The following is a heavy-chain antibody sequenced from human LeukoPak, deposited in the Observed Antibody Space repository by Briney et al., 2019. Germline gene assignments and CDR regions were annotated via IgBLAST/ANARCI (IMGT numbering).Heavy chain of an antibody. J-gene: IGHJ4*02. V-gene: IGHV3-53*01. CDR2: IYSGGST. Sequence: GGSLRLSCAASGFTVSSNYMSWVRQAPGKGLEWVSVIYSGGSTFYAESVKGRFTISRDNSKNTLYLQMNSLRADDTAVYYCAKIVVAALYGSGSYYLDYWGQGTLVTVSS. CDR1: GFTVSSNY. D-gene: IGHD3-10*01. CDR3: AKIVVAALYGSGSYYLDY.